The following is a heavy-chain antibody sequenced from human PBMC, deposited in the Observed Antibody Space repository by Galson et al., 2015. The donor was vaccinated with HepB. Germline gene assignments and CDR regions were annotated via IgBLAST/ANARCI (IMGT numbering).Heavy chain of an antibody. CDR2: ISYDGSNK. CDR1: GFTFSSYG. Sequence: SLRLSCAASGFTFSSYGMHWVRQAPGKGLEWVAVISYDGSNKYYADSVKGRFTISRDNSKNTLYLQMNSLRAEDTAVYYCAKDGVVVVAARGSDSHDAFDIWGQGTMVTVSS. D-gene: IGHD2-15*01. J-gene: IGHJ3*02. V-gene: IGHV3-30*18. CDR3: AKDGVVVVAARGSDSHDAFDI.